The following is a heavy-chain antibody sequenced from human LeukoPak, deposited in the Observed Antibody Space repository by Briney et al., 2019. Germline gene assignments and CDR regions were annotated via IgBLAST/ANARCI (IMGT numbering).Heavy chain of an antibody. J-gene: IGHJ4*02. CDR2: ISSDSGTI. D-gene: IGHD3-10*01. CDR1: GFTFSSYS. V-gene: IGHV3-48*02. CDR3: ARYGSGTSYITNYFDY. Sequence: PGGSLRLSCAASGFTFSSYSMNWGRQAPGKGLEWVSYISSDSGTIYYADSVKGRFTISRDNAKNSLYLQMKSLRDEDTAVYYCARYGSGTSYITNYFDYWGQGTLVTVSS.